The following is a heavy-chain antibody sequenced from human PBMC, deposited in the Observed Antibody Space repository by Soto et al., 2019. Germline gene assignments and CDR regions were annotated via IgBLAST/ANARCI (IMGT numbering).Heavy chain of an antibody. V-gene: IGHV3-30-3*01. CDR3: ARDRGYYDSSGYSDNWFDP. D-gene: IGHD3-22*01. CDR2: ISYDGSKK. J-gene: IGHJ5*02. Sequence: QVQLVESGGGVDQPGRSLRLSCAVSGFTFSSYAMHCVRQAPGKGLEWVAVISYDGSKKYYADSVKGRFTISRDNSKNTLYLQMNSLRAEDTAVYYCARDRGYYDSSGYSDNWFDPWGQGTLVTVSS. CDR1: GFTFSSYA.